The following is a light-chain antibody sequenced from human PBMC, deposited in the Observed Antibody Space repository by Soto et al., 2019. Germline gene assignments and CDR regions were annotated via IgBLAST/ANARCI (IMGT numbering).Light chain of an antibody. J-gene: IGLJ1*01. CDR2: EGT. CDR3: CSYALL. Sequence: QSVLAQPAPVSGSPGQSITISCTGTNSGVGTHNLVSWYQQHPGKAPKLIIYEGTKRPSGVSNRFSGSKSGNTASLTISGLQAEDEADYYCCSYALLFGTGTKV. V-gene: IGLV2-23*01. CDR1: NSGVGTHNL.